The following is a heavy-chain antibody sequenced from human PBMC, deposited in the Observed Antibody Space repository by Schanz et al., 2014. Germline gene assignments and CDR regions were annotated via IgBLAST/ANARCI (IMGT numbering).Heavy chain of an antibody. CDR2: INHGGST. CDR3: AKAGYDILTDSYSRLDP. V-gene: IGHV4-34*01. D-gene: IGHD3-9*01. CDR1: GGSFSGYY. Sequence: QVQLQQWGAGLLKPSETLSLTCAAYGGSFSGYYWSWIRQPPGKGLEWIAEINHGGSTNYNPSLKSRFTISVDTSKNKSTLKLSMVTAADTAVYYCAKAGYDILTDSYSRLDPWGQGTLXTVSS. J-gene: IGHJ5*02.